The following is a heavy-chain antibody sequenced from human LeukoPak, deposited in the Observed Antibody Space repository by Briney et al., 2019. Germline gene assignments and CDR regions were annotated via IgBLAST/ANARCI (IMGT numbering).Heavy chain of an antibody. V-gene: IGHV3-21*01. CDR3: ARQAATVVTPIGY. D-gene: IGHD4-23*01. J-gene: IGHJ4*02. CDR1: GFTFSSYS. Sequence: GGSLRLSCAASGFTFSSYSMNWVRQAPGKGLEWASSISSSSSYIYYADSVKGRFTISRDNAKNSLYLQMNSLRAEDTAVYYCARQAATVVTPIGYWGQGTLVTVSS. CDR2: ISSSSSYI.